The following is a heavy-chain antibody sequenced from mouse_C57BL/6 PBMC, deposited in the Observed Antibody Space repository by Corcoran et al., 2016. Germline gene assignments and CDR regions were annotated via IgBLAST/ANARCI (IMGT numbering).Heavy chain of an antibody. V-gene: IGHV1-76*01. CDR3: ARDCDYGYYAMDY. Sequence: QVQLKQSGAELVRPGASVKLSCKASGYTFTDYYINWVKQRPGQGLEWIARIYPGSGNTYYNEKFKGKATLTAEKSSSTAYMQLSSLTSEDSAVYFCARDCDYGYYAMDYWGQGPSVTVSS. D-gene: IGHD2-4*01. CDR1: GYTFTDYY. CDR2: IYPGSGNT. J-gene: IGHJ4*01.